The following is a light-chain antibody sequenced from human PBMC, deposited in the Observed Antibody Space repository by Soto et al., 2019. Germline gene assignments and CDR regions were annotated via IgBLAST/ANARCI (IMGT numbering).Light chain of an antibody. J-gene: IGKJ2*01. Sequence: EIVMTQSPATLSVSAGERATLSCRASQSVSSNLAWYQQKPGQAPRLLIYGASTRATGIPARFSRSRSGTEFTLTISSLQSEDFAVYYCQQYNNWPPLPFGQGTNLEIK. CDR2: GAS. CDR3: QQYNNWPPLP. V-gene: IGKV3-15*01. CDR1: QSVSSN.